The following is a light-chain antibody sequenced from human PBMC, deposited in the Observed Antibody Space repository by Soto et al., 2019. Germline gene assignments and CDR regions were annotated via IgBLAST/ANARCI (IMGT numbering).Light chain of an antibody. J-gene: IGLJ2*01. CDR2: DNN. Sequence: QTVLTQPPSVSAAPGQKVTLSCSGSSSNIGNNYVSWYQQLPGTAPKLLIYDNNKRPSGIPDRFSGSKSGTSATLGITGLQTGDEDDYYCGTWDSSLSAVVFGGGTKVTVL. V-gene: IGLV1-51*01. CDR1: SSNIGNNY. CDR3: GTWDSSLSAVV.